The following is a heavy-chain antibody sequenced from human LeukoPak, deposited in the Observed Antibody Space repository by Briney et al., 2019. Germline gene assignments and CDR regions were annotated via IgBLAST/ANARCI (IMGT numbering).Heavy chain of an antibody. CDR3: ARGNLYYYDSSGYYYLSY. D-gene: IGHD3-22*01. CDR2: INPNSGGT. V-gene: IGHV1-2*02. CDR1: GYTFTGYY. J-gene: IGHJ4*02. Sequence: ASVKVSCKASGYTFTGYYMHWVRQAPGQGLEWMGWINPNSGGTNYAQKFQGRVTMTRDTSISTAYMELSRLGSDDTAVYYCARGNLYYYDSSGYYYLSYWGQGTLVTVSS.